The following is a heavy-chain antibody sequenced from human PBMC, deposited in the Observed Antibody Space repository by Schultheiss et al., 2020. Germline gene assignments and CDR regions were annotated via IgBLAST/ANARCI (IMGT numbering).Heavy chain of an antibody. Sequence: SETLSLTCTVSGGSISSGSYYWSWIRQPAGKGLEWIGRIYTSGSTNYNPSLKSRVTISVDTSKNQFSLKLSSVTAADTAVYYCARCEGESHHFDYWGQGTLVTVSS. J-gene: IGHJ4*02. CDR3: ARCEGESHHFDY. D-gene: IGHD1-26*01. CDR1: GGSISSGSYY. CDR2: IYTSGST. V-gene: IGHV4-61*02.